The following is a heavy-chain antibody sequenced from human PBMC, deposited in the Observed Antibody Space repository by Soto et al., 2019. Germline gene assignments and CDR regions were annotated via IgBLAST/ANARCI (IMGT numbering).Heavy chain of an antibody. CDR3: ARTGIAAGGSSNWFDP. CDR2: MRQDGSAK. V-gene: IGHV3-7*03. CDR1: GFTFGTSW. Sequence: EGQLVESGGGLVQPGGSLGLSCEASGFTFGTSWMSWLRQAPGKGLEWVAHMRQDGSAKYYVDSVRGRFTISRDNAKNTLYLQMNSLRAEDTAVYQCARTGIAAGGSSNWFDPWGQGTLVTVSS. J-gene: IGHJ5*02. D-gene: IGHD6-13*01.